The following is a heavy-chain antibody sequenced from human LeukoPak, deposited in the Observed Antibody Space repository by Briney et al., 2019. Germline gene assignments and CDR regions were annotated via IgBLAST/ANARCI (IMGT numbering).Heavy chain of an antibody. CDR2: IRYDGSNK. D-gene: IGHD2-2*01. CDR3: AKIVVPAADDYFDY. V-gene: IGHV3-30*02. J-gene: IGHJ4*02. Sequence: PGGSLRPSCAASGFTFSSYGMHWVRQAPGKGLEWVAFIRYDGSNKYYADSVKGRFTISRDNSKNTLYLQMNSLRAEDTAVYYCAKIVVPAADDYFDYWGQGTLVTVSS. CDR1: GFTFSSYG.